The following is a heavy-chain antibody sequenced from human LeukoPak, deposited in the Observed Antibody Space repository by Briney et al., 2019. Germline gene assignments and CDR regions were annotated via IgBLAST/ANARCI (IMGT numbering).Heavy chain of an antibody. D-gene: IGHD1-26*01. J-gene: IGHJ4*02. CDR2: MNPNSGNT. CDR3: ARAYSGSYSASDY. CDR1: GYTFTSYD. Sequence: ASVKVSYKASGYTFTSYDINWVRQATGQGLEWMGWMNPNSGNTGYAQKFQGRVTMTRDTSTSTVYMELSSLRSEDTAVYYCARAYSGSYSASDYWGQGTLVTVSS. V-gene: IGHV1-8*01.